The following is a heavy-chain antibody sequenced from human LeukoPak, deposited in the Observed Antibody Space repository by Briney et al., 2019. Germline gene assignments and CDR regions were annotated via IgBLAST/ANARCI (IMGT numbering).Heavy chain of an antibody. CDR3: ASDDVGYCSGGSCYSLDY. CDR1: GGTFSSYA. D-gene: IGHD2-15*01. Sequence: SVKVSCKASGGTFSSYAISWVRQAPGQGLEWMGGIIPIFGTANYAQKFQGRVTITTDESTSTAYVELSSLRSEDTAVYYCASDDVGYCSGGSCYSLDYWGQGTLVTVSS. V-gene: IGHV1-69*05. CDR2: IIPIFGTA. J-gene: IGHJ4*02.